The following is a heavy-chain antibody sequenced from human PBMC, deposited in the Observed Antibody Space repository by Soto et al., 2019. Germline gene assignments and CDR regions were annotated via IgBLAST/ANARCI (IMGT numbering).Heavy chain of an antibody. V-gene: IGHV3-15*01. CDR2: VKSKTDGGTT. J-gene: IGHJ4*02. Sequence: PGGSLRLSCAASGLTFSNAWMSWVRQAPGKGLEWVGRVKSKTDGGTTDYAAPVKGRFTISRDDSRNTVHLQMNSLKTEDTGVYYCITIAGSYIGEPFDHWGLGTLVTVSS. CDR1: GLTFSNAW. D-gene: IGHD1-26*01. CDR3: ITIAGSYIGEPFDH.